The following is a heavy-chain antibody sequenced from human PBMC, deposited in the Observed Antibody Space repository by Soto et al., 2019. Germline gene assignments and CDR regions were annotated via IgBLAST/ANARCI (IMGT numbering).Heavy chain of an antibody. CDR1: GGSTSSYY. Sequence: SETLSLTCTVAGGSTSSYYWSWIRQPPGKGLEWIGYIYYSGSTNYNPSLKSRVTISVDTSKNQFSLKLSSVTAADTAVYYCARLYYDILTGPYYMDVWGKGTTVTVSS. CDR2: IYYSGST. D-gene: IGHD3-9*01. CDR3: ARLYYDILTGPYYMDV. V-gene: IGHV4-59*08. J-gene: IGHJ6*03.